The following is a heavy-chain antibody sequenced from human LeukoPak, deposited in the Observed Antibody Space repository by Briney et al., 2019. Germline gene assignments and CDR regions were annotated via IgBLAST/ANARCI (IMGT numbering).Heavy chain of an antibody. D-gene: IGHD2-2*01. J-gene: IGHJ5*02. Sequence: SVKVSCKASGGTFSSYAISWVRQAPGQGLEWMGGIIPIFSTANYAQKFQGRVTITTDESTSTAYMELSSLRSEDTAVYYCARAGYCSSTSCYDGNWFDPWGQGTLVTVSS. CDR1: GGTFSSYA. V-gene: IGHV1-69*05. CDR2: IIPIFSTA. CDR3: ARAGYCSSTSCYDGNWFDP.